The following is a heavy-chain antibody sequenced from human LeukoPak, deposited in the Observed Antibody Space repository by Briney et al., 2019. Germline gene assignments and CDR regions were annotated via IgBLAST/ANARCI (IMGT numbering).Heavy chain of an antibody. D-gene: IGHD6-13*01. Sequence: PRRSLRLSCAASRFTFSNYGMHWVRQAPGKGLEWVATISYDGRHTFYGDSVKGRFTISRDNSMNTLYLQINSLITEDTAVYYCAKDRGAAVGYFQYWGQGTLVTVSS. V-gene: IGHV3-30*18. CDR1: RFTFSNYG. J-gene: IGHJ1*01. CDR2: ISYDGRHT. CDR3: AKDRGAAVGYFQY.